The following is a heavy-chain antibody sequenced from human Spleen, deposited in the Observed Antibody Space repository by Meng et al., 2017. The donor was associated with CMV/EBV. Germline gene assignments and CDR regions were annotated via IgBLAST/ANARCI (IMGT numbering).Heavy chain of an antibody. CDR3: ARWRYCGSTSCRSVFYYYYGMDV. D-gene: IGHD2-2*01. CDR1: GFTFSSYS. V-gene: IGHV3-21*01. J-gene: IGHJ6*02. Sequence: GESLKISCAASGFTFSSYSMNWVRQAPGKGLEWVSSISSSSSYIYYADSVKGRFTISRDNAKNSLYLQMNSLRAEDTAVYYCARWRYCGSTSCRSVFYYYYGMDVWGQGTTVTVSS. CDR2: ISSSSSYI.